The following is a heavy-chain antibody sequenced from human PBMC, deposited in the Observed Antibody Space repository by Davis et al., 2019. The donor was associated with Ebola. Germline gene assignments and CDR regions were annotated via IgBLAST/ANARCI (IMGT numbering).Heavy chain of an antibody. CDR1: GYTFTSYD. V-gene: IGHV1-8*01. Sequence: ASVKVSCKASGYTFTSYDINWVRQATGQGLEWMGWMNPNSGNTGYAQKFQGRVTMTRNTSISTAYMELSSLRSEDTAVYYCARVEIVRGWFDPWGQGTLVTVSS. CDR3: ARVEIVRGWFDP. J-gene: IGHJ5*02. D-gene: IGHD2-15*01. CDR2: MNPNSGNT.